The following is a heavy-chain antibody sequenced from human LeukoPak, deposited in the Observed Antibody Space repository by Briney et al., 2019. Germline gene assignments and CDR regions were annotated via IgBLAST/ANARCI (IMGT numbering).Heavy chain of an antibody. V-gene: IGHV3-30*02. CDR2: IRYDGSNK. Sequence: GGSLRLSCAASGFTFSSYGMHWVRQAPGKGLEWVAFIRYDGSNKYYADSVKGRFTISRVNSKNTPYLQMNSLRAEDTAVYYCAKDRFIAAAGPTFDYWGQGTLVTVSS. CDR3: AKDRFIAAAGPTFDY. D-gene: IGHD6-13*01. CDR1: GFTFSSYG. J-gene: IGHJ4*02.